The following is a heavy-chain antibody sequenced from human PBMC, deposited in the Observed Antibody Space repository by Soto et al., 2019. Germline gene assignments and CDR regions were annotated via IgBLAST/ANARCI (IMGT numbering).Heavy chain of an antibody. CDR3: ARTGFCSGDACYPNWFDS. Sequence: QVQLRESGPRLVQRSETLSLTCTVSGGSVSSGSYYWSWLRQPPGEGLEWVDYIYSSGSTSYNPSLKNRVTMPVDTSKNQFSLKLNSVTAADTAVYYCARTGFCSGDACYPNWFDSWGQGTLVTVSS. CDR1: GGSVSSGSYY. D-gene: IGHD2-15*01. CDR2: IYSSGST. V-gene: IGHV4-61*01. J-gene: IGHJ5*01.